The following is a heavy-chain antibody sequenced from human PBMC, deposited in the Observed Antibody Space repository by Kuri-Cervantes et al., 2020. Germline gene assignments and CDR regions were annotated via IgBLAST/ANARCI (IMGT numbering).Heavy chain of an antibody. V-gene: IGHV3-48*01. CDR1: GFTFSSYS. CDR3: ARGSRSFDY. Sequence: GESLKISCAASGFTFSSYSINWVRQAPGKGLEWVSYISSGLSTMYYADSVKGRFTISRDNAKNSLYLQMNSLRAEDTAVYYCARGSRSFDYWGQGTLVTVSS. J-gene: IGHJ4*02. CDR2: ISSGLSTM.